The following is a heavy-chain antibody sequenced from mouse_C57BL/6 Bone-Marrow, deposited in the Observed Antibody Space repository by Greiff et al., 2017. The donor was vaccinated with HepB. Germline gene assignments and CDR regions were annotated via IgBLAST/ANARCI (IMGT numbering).Heavy chain of an antibody. CDR3: VSPNYCGSFAY. Sequence: EVKLVESGGGLVKPEGSLKLSCAASGFSFNTYAMHWVRQAPGKGLEWVARIRSKSNNYATYYAVSVKARFTISRDDSASILYLQMNKLKTEDTAMYYCVSPNYCGSFAYWGQGTLVTVSA. CDR2: IRSKSNNYAT. CDR1: GFSFNTYA. V-gene: IGHV10-1*01. J-gene: IGHJ3*01. D-gene: IGHD1-1*01.